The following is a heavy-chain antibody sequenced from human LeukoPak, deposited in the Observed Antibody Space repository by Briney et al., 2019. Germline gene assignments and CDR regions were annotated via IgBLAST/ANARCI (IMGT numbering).Heavy chain of an antibody. J-gene: IGHJ4*02. CDR1: GGSISSYH. D-gene: IGHD6-6*01. CDR2: IYTSGST. CDR3: ARESYSSSYLFDF. V-gene: IGHV4-4*07. Sequence: SETLSLTCTVSGGSISSYHWSWIRQPAGKGLEWIGRIYTSGSTSYNPSLRSRVTMSADTSKNQISLKVNSVTAADTAVYYCARESYSSSYLFDFWGQGTLVTVSS.